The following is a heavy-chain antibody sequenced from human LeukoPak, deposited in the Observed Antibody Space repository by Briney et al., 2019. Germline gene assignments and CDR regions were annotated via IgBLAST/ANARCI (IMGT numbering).Heavy chain of an antibody. CDR3: ARRYCSGGSRYSGLDY. J-gene: IGHJ4*02. CDR2: INPSGGST. Sequence: ASVKVSCKASGYTFTSYYMHWVRQAPGQGLEWMGIINPSGGSTSYAQKFQGRVTMTRDMSTSTVYMELSSLRSEDTAVYYCARRYCSGGSRYSGLDYWGQGTLVTVSS. V-gene: IGHV1-46*01. D-gene: IGHD2-15*01. CDR1: GYTFTSYY.